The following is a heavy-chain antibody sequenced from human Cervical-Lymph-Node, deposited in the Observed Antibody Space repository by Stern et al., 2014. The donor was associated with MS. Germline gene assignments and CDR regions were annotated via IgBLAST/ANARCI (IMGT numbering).Heavy chain of an antibody. J-gene: IGHJ6*02. CDR1: GGTSSNYA. Sequence: QLVQSGAEVKKPGSSVKISCKASGGTSSNYAINWGRPAPGQGLEWMGGIIPIFGLTNYTQTFQGKVTITSDESNSTAYMQLSSLRSEETAVYYCARAFICGVLIAPFEFGMGVWGRGTTVTVSS. D-gene: IGHD3-3*02. CDR2: IIPIFGLT. V-gene: IGHV1-69*01. CDR3: ARAFICGVLIAPFEFGMGV.